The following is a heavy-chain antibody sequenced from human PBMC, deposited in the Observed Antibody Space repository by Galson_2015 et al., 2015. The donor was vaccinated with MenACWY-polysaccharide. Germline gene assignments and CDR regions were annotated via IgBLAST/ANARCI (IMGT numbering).Heavy chain of an antibody. V-gene: IGHV3-64D*08. CDR3: ARLSGCYFYDY. CDR1: GFTFSSYA. J-gene: IGHJ4*02. D-gene: IGHD6-19*01. Sequence: SLRLSCAASGFTFSSYAMQWVRQAPGKGLEYVSAISSNGGTTYYADSVKGRFTISRDNSKNSLYLQMSSLRVEDTAVYYCARLSGCYFYDYWGQGTLVTVSS. CDR2: ISSNGGTT.